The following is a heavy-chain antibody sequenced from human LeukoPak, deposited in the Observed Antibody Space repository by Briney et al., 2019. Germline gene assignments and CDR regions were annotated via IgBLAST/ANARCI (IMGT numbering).Heavy chain of an antibody. CDR3: AGPAAAYSHDAFDI. J-gene: IGHJ3*02. Sequence: PSETLSLTCTVSGGSISSYYWSWIRQPPGKGLEWIGYIYYSGSTNYNPSLKSRVTISVDTSKNQFSLKLSSVTAADTAVYYCAGPAAAYSHDAFDIWGQGTMVTVSS. CDR1: GGSISSYY. CDR2: IYYSGST. V-gene: IGHV4-59*01. D-gene: IGHD6-13*01.